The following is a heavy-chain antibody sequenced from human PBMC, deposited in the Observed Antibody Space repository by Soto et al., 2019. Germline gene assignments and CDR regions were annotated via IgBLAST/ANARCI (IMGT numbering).Heavy chain of an antibody. V-gene: IGHV4-59*08. J-gene: IGHJ6*02. CDR2: VYYTGDT. D-gene: IGHD4-17*01. CDR3: VRQGIDYLHGLVDV. Sequence: QVQLQQSGPRLVKPSETLSLTCTVSSGPDRSHNWGWIRQPPGRGLEWIGYVYYTGDTAYNPSLRGRVPISADTSTNGIPLTLNSVTAADTAVYYCVRQGIDYLHGLVDVWGQGTTVSVSS. CDR1: SGPDRSHN.